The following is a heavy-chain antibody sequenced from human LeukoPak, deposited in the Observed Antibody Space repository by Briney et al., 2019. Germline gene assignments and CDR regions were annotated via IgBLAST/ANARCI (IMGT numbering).Heavy chain of an antibody. CDR2: ISAYNGNT. Sequence: ASVKVSCKASGYTFTSYGISWVRQAPGQGLEWMGWISAYNGNTNYAQKLQGRVTMTTDTSTSTAYMELRSLRSDDTAVYYCARGSSDVYNYGRESDYWGQGTLVTVSS. CDR3: ARGSSDVYNYGRESDY. J-gene: IGHJ4*02. D-gene: IGHD5-24*01. CDR1: GYTFTSYG. V-gene: IGHV1-18*01.